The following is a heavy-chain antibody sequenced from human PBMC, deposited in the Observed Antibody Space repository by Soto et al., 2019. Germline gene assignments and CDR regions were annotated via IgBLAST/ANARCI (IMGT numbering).Heavy chain of an antibody. V-gene: IGHV1-69*01. CDR2: IIPIFGTA. CDR3: ASGVIVATMHHYYYYGMDV. CDR1: GGTFSSCA. Sequence: SVKVSCKASGGTFSSCAISWVRQAPGQGLEWMGGIIPIFGTANYAQKFQGRVTITADESTSTAYMELSSLRSEDTAVYYCASGVIVATMHHYYYYGMDVWGQGTTVTVSS. J-gene: IGHJ6*02. D-gene: IGHD5-12*01.